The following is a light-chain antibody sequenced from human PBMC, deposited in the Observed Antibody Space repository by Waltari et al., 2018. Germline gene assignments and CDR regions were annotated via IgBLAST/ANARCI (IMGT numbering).Light chain of an antibody. CDR1: QSVSSY. CDR3: QQRSNWPPANT. V-gene: IGKV3-11*01. Sequence: IVLTQSPATLSLSPGERATLSCRASQSVSSYLAWYQQKPGQAPRLLIYDASNRATGIPARFSGSGSGTDFTLTISSLEPEDFAVYYCQQRSNWPPANTFGPGTKVDIK. J-gene: IGKJ3*01. CDR2: DAS.